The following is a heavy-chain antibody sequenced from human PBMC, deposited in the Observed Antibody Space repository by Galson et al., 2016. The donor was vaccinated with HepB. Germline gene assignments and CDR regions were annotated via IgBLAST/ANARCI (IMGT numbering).Heavy chain of an antibody. Sequence: SLRLSCAASGFTFTGYDMSWVRQAPGKGLEWVSVISASGGYTHFADSAKGRFSISRDNSRNTLFLQMNSLRAEDTAVYYCAKWGYCSGGSCHSWMDVWGQGTLVTVSS. D-gene: IGHD2-15*01. CDR1: GFTFTGYD. V-gene: IGHV3-23*01. J-gene: IGHJ4*02. CDR3: AKWGYCSGGSCHSWMDV. CDR2: ISASGGYT.